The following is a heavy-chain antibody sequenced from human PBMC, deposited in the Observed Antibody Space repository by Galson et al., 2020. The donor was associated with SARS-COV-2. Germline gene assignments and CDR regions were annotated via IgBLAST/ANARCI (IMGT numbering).Heavy chain of an antibody. CDR3: TWTTVTLQWDF. CDR2: VKSKTDGGTT. V-gene: IGHV3-15*01. Sequence: GGSLRLSCAAYEFTFSNAWMSWVRKAPGKGLEWVGRVKSKTDGGTTDYAAPVKGRFIISRDDSKNTLYLQMDSLKTEDTAVYYCTWTTVTLQWDFWGQGTQVTVSS. D-gene: IGHD4-17*01. J-gene: IGHJ4*02. CDR1: EFTFSNAW.